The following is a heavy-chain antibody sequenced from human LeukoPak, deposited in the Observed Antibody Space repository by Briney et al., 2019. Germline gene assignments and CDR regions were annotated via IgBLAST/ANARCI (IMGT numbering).Heavy chain of an antibody. CDR3: ARNAYDM. Sequence: RRASVKVSCKASGFTFSSYWMSWVRQAPGKGLEWVANINQDGSEKNYVDSVKGRFTVSRDNAKNSLYLQMNSLRVEDTAVYYCARNAYDMWGQGTMVTVSS. CDR1: GFTFSSYW. V-gene: IGHV3-7*01. J-gene: IGHJ3*02. CDR2: INQDGSEK.